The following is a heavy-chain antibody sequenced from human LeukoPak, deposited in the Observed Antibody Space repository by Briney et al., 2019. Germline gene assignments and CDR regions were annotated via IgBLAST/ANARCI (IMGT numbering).Heavy chain of an antibody. Sequence: GGSLRLSCVASGFTFSDYSLNWVRQAPGKGLEWISYIGSAIYYADSVKGRFTISRDNAKNSLFLQMNSLRAEDTAMYFCVRDVGAVRGEVYFDYWGQGTLVTVSS. D-gene: IGHD3-10*01. CDR3: VRDVGAVRGEVYFDY. J-gene: IGHJ4*02. CDR2: IGSAI. V-gene: IGHV3-48*01. CDR1: GFTFSDYS.